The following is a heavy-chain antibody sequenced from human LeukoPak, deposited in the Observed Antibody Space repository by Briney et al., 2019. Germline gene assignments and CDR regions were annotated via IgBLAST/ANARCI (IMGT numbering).Heavy chain of an antibody. Sequence: ASVKVSCKVSGYTLTELSMHWVRQAPGKGLEWMGGFDPEDGETIYAQKFQGRVTMTEDTSTDTAYMELSSLRSEDTAVYYCATDRRGCDILTGSFDPWGQGTLVTVSS. D-gene: IGHD3-9*01. CDR2: FDPEDGET. CDR3: ATDRRGCDILTGSFDP. J-gene: IGHJ5*02. CDR1: GYTLTELS. V-gene: IGHV1-24*01.